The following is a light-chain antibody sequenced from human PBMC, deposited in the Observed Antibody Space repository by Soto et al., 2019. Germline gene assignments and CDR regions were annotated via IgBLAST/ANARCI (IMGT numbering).Light chain of an antibody. CDR1: QSFTRW. CDR2: DAS. J-gene: IGKJ1*01. CDR3: QQYNNWPRT. V-gene: IGKV1-5*01. Sequence: DVQVTNSPSTLSASVGDRVTITGRASQSFTRWLAWYQQKPGKAPKLLIYDASNLEIGAPSRFSGSGSGTEFTLTISSLQSEDFAVYYCQQYNNWPRTCGQGTKVDIK.